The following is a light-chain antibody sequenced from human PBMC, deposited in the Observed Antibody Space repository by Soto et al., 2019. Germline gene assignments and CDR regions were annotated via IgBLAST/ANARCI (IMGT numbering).Light chain of an antibody. CDR2: GAS. V-gene: IGKV3-15*01. CDR1: QSVSSN. CDR3: DQEDNWLSIT. Sequence: EIVMTQSPATLSVSPGERATLSCRASQSVSSNLAWYQQKPGQAPRLLIYGASTRATGIPARFSGSGSGTEFTLTIISLQSEAFSVYYCDQEDNWLSITVGQGTRLEIK. J-gene: IGKJ5*01.